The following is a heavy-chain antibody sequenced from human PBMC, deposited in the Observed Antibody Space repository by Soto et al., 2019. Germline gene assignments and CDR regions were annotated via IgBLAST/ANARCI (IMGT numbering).Heavy chain of an antibody. V-gene: IGHV4-39*01. D-gene: IGHD1-26*01. Sequence: SETLSLTCTVSGGSISSSSYFWGWIRQPPGKGLEWIGSIYYSGSTYYNPSLKSRVTISVDTSKNQFSLKLSSVTAADTAVYYFASLPEVGATRWFDPWGQGTLVTVSS. CDR3: ASLPEVGATRWFDP. CDR2: IYYSGST. J-gene: IGHJ5*02. CDR1: GGSISSSSYF.